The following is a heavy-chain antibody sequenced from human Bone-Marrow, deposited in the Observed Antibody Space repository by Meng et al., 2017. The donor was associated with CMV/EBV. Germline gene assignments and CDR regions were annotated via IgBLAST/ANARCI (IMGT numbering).Heavy chain of an antibody. J-gene: IGHJ4*02. D-gene: IGHD1-26*01. CDR3: VKERSPSNRKVGAKGGGIDY. V-gene: IGHV3-30*04. CDR2: VSNDGNNK. Sequence: GGSLRLSCAASGFTFSKYSAHWVRQAPDKGLEWVALVSNDGNNKYYAGSVRGRFTVSRDNSKNTLYLQRNTLRAEDTAVYYCVKERSPSNRKVGAKGGGIDYWGQGTLVTVSS. CDR1: GFTFSKYS.